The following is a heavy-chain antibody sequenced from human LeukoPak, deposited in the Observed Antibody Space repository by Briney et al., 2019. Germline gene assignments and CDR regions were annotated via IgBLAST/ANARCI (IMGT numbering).Heavy chain of an antibody. Sequence: ASVKVSCKASGYTFTGYYMHWVRQAPGQGLEWMGWINPNSGGTNYAQKFQGRVTMTRDTSISTAYMELSRLRSDDTAVYYCARDLISTMVRGARADYYYGMDVWGQGTLVTVSS. D-gene: IGHD3-10*01. CDR1: GYTFTGYY. CDR3: ARDLISTMVRGARADYYYGMDV. J-gene: IGHJ6*02. CDR2: INPNSGGT. V-gene: IGHV1-2*02.